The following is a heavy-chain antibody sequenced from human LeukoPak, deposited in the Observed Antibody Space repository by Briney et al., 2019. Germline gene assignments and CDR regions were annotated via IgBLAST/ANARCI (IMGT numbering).Heavy chain of an antibody. D-gene: IGHD3-22*01. CDR3: ASATSGGYYDY. CDR2: ITADGAFT. CDR1: GFAFKTYA. Sequence: GGSLRLSCAASGFAFKTYAMHWVRQAPGKGPEYVSAITADGAFTYYANSVKGRFTISRDNSKNTLYLQMGSLRGDDMAVYYCASATSGGYYDYWGQGTLVTVSS. J-gene: IGHJ4*02. V-gene: IGHV3-64*01.